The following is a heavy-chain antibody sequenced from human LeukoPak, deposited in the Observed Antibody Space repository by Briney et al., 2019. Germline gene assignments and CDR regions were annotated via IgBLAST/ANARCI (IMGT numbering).Heavy chain of an antibody. Sequence: PGGSLRLSCAASGFTFPNYEMNWVRQAPGKGLEWISYISGSGDTIYYADSLKGRFTISRDNAKNSLYLQMNSLRAEDTAVYYCARSSDYGDYDWGQGTLVTVSS. CDR3: ARSSDYGDYD. CDR1: GFTFPNYE. V-gene: IGHV3-48*03. CDR2: ISGSGDTI. J-gene: IGHJ4*02. D-gene: IGHD4-17*01.